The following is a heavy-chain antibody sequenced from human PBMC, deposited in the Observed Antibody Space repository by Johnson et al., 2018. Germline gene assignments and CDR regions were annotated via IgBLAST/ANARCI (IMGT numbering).Heavy chain of an antibody. V-gene: IGHV3-48*01. D-gene: IGHD1-26*01. Sequence: EVQLVESGGGLVQPWGSLRLSCAASGFTFSTYSMNWVRQAPGKGLEWVSYISSSSTLIYYADSVKGRFTISRDNANNSLYLQMNSLRAEDTAVYYCARPIVGAATGPYAMDVWGQGTTVTVSS. CDR2: ISSSSTLI. CDR3: ARPIVGAATGPYAMDV. J-gene: IGHJ6*02. CDR1: GFTFSTYS.